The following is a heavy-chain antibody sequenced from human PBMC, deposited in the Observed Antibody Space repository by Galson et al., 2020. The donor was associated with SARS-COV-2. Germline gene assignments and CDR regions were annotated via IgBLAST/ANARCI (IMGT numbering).Heavy chain of an antibody. CDR2: IYPGDSDT. CDR3: ARRAAGGRAVAGTWGGGGFDP. J-gene: IGHJ5*02. D-gene: IGHD6-19*01. CDR1: GYSFTSYW. V-gene: IGHV5-51*01. Sequence: HGESLKISCKGSGYSFTSYWIGWVRQMPGKGLEWMGIIYPGDSDTRYSPSFQGQVTIPADKSISTAYLQWSSLKASDTAMYYCARRAAGGRAVAGTWGGGGFDPWGQGTLVTVSS.